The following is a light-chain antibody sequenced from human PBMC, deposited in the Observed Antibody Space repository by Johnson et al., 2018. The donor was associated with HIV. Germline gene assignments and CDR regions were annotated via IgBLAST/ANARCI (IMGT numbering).Light chain of an antibody. V-gene: IGLV1-51*02. Sequence: QSVLTQPPSVSAAPGQKVTISCSGSSSNIGNNDVSWYQQLPGTAPKLLIYENNKRPSGIPARFSGSKSGTSATLGITGLQTGDEADYYCGTWDSSLSAYVFGTGTKVTVL. CDR2: ENN. CDR1: SSNIGNND. J-gene: IGLJ1*01. CDR3: GTWDSSLSAYV.